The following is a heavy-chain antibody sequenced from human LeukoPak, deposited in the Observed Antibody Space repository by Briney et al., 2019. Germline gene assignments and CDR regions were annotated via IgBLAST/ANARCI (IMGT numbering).Heavy chain of an antibody. D-gene: IGHD2-15*01. CDR1: GFTFSSYS. V-gene: IGHV3-48*01. Sequence: GGSLRLSCAASGFTFSSYSMNWVRQAPGKGLEWVSYISSSSSTIYYADSVKGRFTISRDNAKNSEYLQMSSMRAEDTAVYYCARGGKLLFFDYWGQGTLVTVSS. J-gene: IGHJ4*02. CDR2: ISSSSSTI. CDR3: ARGGKLLFFDY.